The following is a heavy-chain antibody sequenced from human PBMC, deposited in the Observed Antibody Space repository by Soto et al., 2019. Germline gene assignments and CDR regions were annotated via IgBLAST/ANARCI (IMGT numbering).Heavy chain of an antibody. V-gene: IGHV4-59*12. D-gene: IGHD3-3*01. J-gene: IGHJ4*02. CDR2: IYYTGST. CDR1: GGSFSSYY. CDR3: ERENPFRRSYYLDY. Sequence: SETLSLTCTVSGGSFSSYYWSWIRQPPGKGLEWIGYIYYTGSTNYNPSLKSRVTISVDTSKNQFSLKLNSVTAADTAVYYCERENPFRRSYYLDYWGQGTLVTVSS.